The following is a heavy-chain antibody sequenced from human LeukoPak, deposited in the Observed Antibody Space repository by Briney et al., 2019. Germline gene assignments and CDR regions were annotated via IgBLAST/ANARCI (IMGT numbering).Heavy chain of an antibody. CDR3: ARHCSSTSCYTG. V-gene: IGHV1-46*01. J-gene: IGHJ4*02. CDR2: INPSGGST. Sequence: GASVKVSCKASEYTFTSYYMHWVRQAPGQGLEWMGIINPSGGSTSYAQKFQGRVTMTRDTSKNQFSLRLSSVTAADTAVYYCARHCSSTSCYTGWGQGTLVTVSS. D-gene: IGHD2-2*02. CDR1: EYTFTSYY.